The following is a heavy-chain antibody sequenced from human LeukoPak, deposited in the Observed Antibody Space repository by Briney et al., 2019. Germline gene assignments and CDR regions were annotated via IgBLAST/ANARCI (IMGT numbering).Heavy chain of an antibody. Sequence: PSETLSLTCTVSGGSISSYYWSWIRQPPGEGLEWIGYIYYRGSTNYNPSLKSRVTISVDTSKNQFSLKLSSVTAADTAVYYCARVINDFWSGYYLDYWGQGTLVTVSS. D-gene: IGHD3-3*01. J-gene: IGHJ4*02. CDR2: IYYRGST. CDR1: GGSISSYY. CDR3: ARVINDFWSGYYLDY. V-gene: IGHV4-59*01.